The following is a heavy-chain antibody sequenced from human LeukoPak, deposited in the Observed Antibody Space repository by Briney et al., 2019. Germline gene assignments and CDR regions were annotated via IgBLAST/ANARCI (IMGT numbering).Heavy chain of an antibody. CDR3: ARGRFWFDH. J-gene: IGHJ5*02. V-gene: IGHV1-24*01. Sequence: ASVKVSCKVSGYTLTELSMHWVRQAPGKGLEWMGGFDPEDGETIYAQKFQGRVTMTRNTSISTAYMELSSLRSEDTAVYYCARGRFWFDHWGQGTLVTVSS. CDR1: GYTLTELS. CDR2: FDPEDGET. D-gene: IGHD3-3*01.